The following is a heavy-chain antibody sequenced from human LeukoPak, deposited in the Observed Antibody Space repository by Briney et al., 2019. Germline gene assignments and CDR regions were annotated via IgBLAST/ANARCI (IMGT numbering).Heavy chain of an antibody. Sequence: SETLSLTCTVSGGSISSYYWSWIRPPPGKGLEWNGYIYYSGSTNYNPSLKSRVTISVDTSKNQFSLKLSSVTAADTAVYYCARTDGYYDSSGLDYWGQGTLVTVSS. V-gene: IGHV4-59*01. CDR3: ARTDGYYDSSGLDY. CDR2: IYYSGST. CDR1: GGSISSYY. D-gene: IGHD3-22*01. J-gene: IGHJ4*02.